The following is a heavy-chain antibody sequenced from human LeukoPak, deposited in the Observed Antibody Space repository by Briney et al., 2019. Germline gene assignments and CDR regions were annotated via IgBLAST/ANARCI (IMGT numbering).Heavy chain of an antibody. D-gene: IGHD5-24*01. Sequence: GGSLRLSCAAPGFTFDDYGMHWVRQAPGKGLEWVSGISWNGGSMAYADSVRGRFTISRDNAKTSLCLQMNTLRPEDTAFYYCAKGTMATIYSAFDIWGQGTMVTVSS. J-gene: IGHJ3*02. CDR1: GFTFDDYG. CDR2: ISWNGGSM. CDR3: AKGTMATIYSAFDI. V-gene: IGHV3-9*01.